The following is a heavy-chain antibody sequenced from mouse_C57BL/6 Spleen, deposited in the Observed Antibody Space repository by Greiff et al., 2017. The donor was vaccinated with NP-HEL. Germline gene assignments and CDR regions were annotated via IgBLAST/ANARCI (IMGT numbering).Heavy chain of an antibody. D-gene: IGHD2-1*01. CDR2: ISYDGSN. V-gene: IGHV3-6*01. J-gene: IGHJ4*01. CDR1: GYSITSGYY. CDR3: ARDRYYGNYDYAMDY. Sequence: EVQLQESGPGLVKPSHSLSLTCSVTGYSITSGYYWNWIRQFPGNKLEWMGYISYDGSNNYNPSLKNRISITRDTSKNQFFLKLNSVTTEDTATYYCARDRYYGNYDYAMDYWGQGTSVTVSS.